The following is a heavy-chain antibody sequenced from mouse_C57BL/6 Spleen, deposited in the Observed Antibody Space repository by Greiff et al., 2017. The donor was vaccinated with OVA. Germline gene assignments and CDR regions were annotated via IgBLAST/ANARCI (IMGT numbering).Heavy chain of an antibody. Sequence: EVQLVESGGGLVKPGGSLKLSCAASGFTFSDYGMHWVRQAPEKGLEWVAYISSGSSTIYYADTVKGRFTISRDNAKNTLFLQMTSLRSEDTAMYYCASYGYDRGYAMDYWGQGTSVTVSS. J-gene: IGHJ4*01. V-gene: IGHV5-17*01. CDR3: ASYGYDRGYAMDY. CDR1: GFTFSDYG. CDR2: ISSGSSTI. D-gene: IGHD2-2*01.